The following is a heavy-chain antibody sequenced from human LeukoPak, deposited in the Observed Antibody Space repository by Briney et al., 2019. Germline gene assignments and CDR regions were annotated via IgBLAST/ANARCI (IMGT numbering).Heavy chain of an antibody. V-gene: IGHV4-39*01. J-gene: IGHJ5*02. D-gene: IGHD2-2*01. CDR2: IYYSGST. CDR3: ARHDLTNIVVVPAAVNWFDP. Sequence: PSETLSLTCTVSGGSISSSSYYWGWIRQPPGKGLEWIGSIYYSGSTYYNPSLKSRVTISVDTSKNQFSLKLSSVTAADTAVYYCARHDLTNIVVVPAAVNWFDPWGQGTLVTVSS. CDR1: GGSISSSSYY.